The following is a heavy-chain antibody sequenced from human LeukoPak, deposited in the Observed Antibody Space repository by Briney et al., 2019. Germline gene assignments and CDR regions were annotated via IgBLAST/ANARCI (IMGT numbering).Heavy chain of an antibody. CDR3: ARPGSYDSSGYYGGADLDY. CDR1: GYSFTAYY. D-gene: IGHD3-22*01. CDR2: INPNSGGT. J-gene: IGHJ4*02. V-gene: IGHV1-2*02. Sequence: GASVTVSCKASGYSFTAYYLHWVRQAPGQGLEWMGWINPNSGGTNYAQKFQGRVTMTRDTSISTAYMELSRLRSDDTAVYYCARPGSYDSSGYYGGADLDYWGQGTLVTVSS.